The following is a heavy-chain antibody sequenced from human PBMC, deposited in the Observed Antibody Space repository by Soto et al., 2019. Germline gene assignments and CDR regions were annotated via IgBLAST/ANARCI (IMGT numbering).Heavy chain of an antibody. CDR2: INPERSST. J-gene: IGHJ4*02. CDR1: GFSFSSYW. Sequence: PGGSLRLSCVDSGFSFSSYWMHWVRQGPGKGLVWVARINPERSSTNYADSAEGRFTISRDNARNTLYLQMNSLRAEDTAVYYCAKDHSSSWYYFDYWGQGT. V-gene: IGHV3-74*01. CDR3: AKDHSSSWYYFDY. D-gene: IGHD6-13*01.